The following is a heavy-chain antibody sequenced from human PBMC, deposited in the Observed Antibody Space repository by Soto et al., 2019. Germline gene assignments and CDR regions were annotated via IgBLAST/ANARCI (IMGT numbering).Heavy chain of an antibody. V-gene: IGHV3-33*01. CDR2: IWYDGSNK. Sequence: PGGSLRLSCAASGFTFSSYGMRWVRQAPGKGLEWVAVIWYDGSNKYYADSVKGRFTISRDNSKNTLYLQMNSLRAEDTAVYYCARPTGEDYYGSGSYYNGVDYGMDVWGQGTTVTVSS. D-gene: IGHD3-10*01. J-gene: IGHJ6*02. CDR1: GFTFSSYG. CDR3: ARPTGEDYYGSGSYYNGVDYGMDV.